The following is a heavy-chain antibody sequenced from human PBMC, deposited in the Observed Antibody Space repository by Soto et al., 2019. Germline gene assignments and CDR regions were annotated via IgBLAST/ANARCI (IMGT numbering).Heavy chain of an antibody. CDR3: ARVPAAMTYDY. CDR1: GDSINSDNYY. CDR2: IYYRGNT. Sequence: PSETLSLTCSVSGDSINSDNYYWGWIRQPPGKGLEWIGSIYYRGNTYYNPSLKTRVTISVDKSKNQFSLKLSSVTAADTAVYFCARVPAAMTYDYWGQGTLVTVSS. V-gene: IGHV4-39*07. J-gene: IGHJ4*02. D-gene: IGHD2-2*01.